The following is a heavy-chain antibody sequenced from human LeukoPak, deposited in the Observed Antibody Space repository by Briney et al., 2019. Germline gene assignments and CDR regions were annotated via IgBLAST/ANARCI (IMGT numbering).Heavy chain of an antibody. CDR2: INKDGSEK. Sequence: GGSLRLSCVASGFTFSSYWMTWVRQAPGKGLEWVANINKDGSEKYYVDYVKGRFTISRDNAKNSLYLQMNSLRAEDTAVYHCARISLDAFDIWGQGTMVTVSS. CDR3: ARISLDAFDI. J-gene: IGHJ3*02. CDR1: GFTFSSYW. V-gene: IGHV3-7*04.